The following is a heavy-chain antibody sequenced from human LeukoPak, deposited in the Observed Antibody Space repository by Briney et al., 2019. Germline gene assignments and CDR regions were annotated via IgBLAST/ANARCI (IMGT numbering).Heavy chain of an antibody. CDR2: ISSSSYI. J-gene: IGHJ6*03. CDR1: GFTFSSYS. V-gene: IGHV3-21*01. Sequence: GGSLRLSCAASGFTFSSYSMNWVRQAPGKGLEWVSSISSSSYIYYADSVKGRFTISRDNAKNSLYLQMNSLRAEDTAVYYCARVESKDIVVVPAAMSGYYYYYMDVWGKGTTVTVSS. D-gene: IGHD2-2*01. CDR3: ARVESKDIVVVPAAMSGYYYYYMDV.